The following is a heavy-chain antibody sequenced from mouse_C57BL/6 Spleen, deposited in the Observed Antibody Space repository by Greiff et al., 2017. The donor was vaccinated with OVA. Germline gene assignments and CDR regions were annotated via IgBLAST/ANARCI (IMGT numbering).Heavy chain of an antibody. D-gene: IGHD1-1*01. CDR2: IDPETGGT. V-gene: IGHV1-15*01. CDR3: TRESYYYGSSPYYAMDY. J-gene: IGHJ4*01. Sequence: QVQLKESGAELVRPGASVTLSCKASGYTFTDYEMHWVKQTPVHGLEWIGAIDPETGGTAYNQKFKGKAILTADKSSSTAYMELRSLTSEDSAVYYCTRESYYYGSSPYYAMDYWGQGTSVTVSS. CDR1: GYTFTDYE.